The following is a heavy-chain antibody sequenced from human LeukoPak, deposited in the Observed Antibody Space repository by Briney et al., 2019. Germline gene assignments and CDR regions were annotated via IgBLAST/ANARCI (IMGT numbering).Heavy chain of an antibody. V-gene: IGHV4-59*01. Sequence: SQTLSLTCTVSGGSISSYYWSWIRQPPGKGLEWIGYIYYSGSTNYNPSLKSRVTISVDTSKNQFSLKLSSVTAADTAVYYCARGTIDIVVVIFDYWGQGTLVTVSS. D-gene: IGHD2-15*01. J-gene: IGHJ4*02. CDR1: GGSISSYY. CDR2: IYYSGST. CDR3: ARGTIDIVVVIFDY.